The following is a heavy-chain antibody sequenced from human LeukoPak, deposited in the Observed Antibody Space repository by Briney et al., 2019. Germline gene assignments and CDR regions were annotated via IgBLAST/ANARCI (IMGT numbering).Heavy chain of an antibody. J-gene: IGHJ4*02. D-gene: IGHD3-3*01. CDR3: ARDLLEWYFDY. Sequence: PGESLTLSCAASGLTVSSTYMNWLRQPPGKGLEWVSVMYSGGSTYYAASLKGRFTISRDNSKNTLYLQMNSLRAEDTAVYYCARDLLEWYFDYWCQGTLVTVSS. CDR1: GLTVSSTY. V-gene: IGHV3-66*01. CDR2: MYSGGST.